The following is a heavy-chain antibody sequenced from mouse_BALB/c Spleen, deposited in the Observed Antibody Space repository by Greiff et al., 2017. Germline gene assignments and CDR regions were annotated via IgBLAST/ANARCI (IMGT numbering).Heavy chain of an antibody. CDR1: GFNIKDYY. CDR3: NAGTVVGDY. D-gene: IGHD1-1*01. CDR2: IDPENGDT. V-gene: IGHV14-4*02. J-gene: IGHJ2*01. Sequence: VQLQQSGAELVRSGASVKLSCTASGFNIKDYYMHWVKQRPEQGLEWIGWIDPENGDTEYAPKFQGKATMTADTSSNTAYLQLSSLTSEDTAVYYCNAGTVVGDYWGQGTTLTVSS.